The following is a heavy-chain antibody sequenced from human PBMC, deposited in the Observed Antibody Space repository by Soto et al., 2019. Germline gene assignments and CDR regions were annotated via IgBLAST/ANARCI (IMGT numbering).Heavy chain of an antibody. Sequence: ASVKVSCKASGGTFSSYAISWVRQAPGQGLEWMGGIIPIFGTANYAQKFQGRVTITADESTSTAYMELSSLRSEDTAVYYCARAPDYSNYGLSWGQGTLVTVSS. CDR3: ARAPDYSNYGLS. D-gene: IGHD4-4*01. V-gene: IGHV1-69*13. J-gene: IGHJ5*02. CDR1: GGTFSSYA. CDR2: IIPIFGTA.